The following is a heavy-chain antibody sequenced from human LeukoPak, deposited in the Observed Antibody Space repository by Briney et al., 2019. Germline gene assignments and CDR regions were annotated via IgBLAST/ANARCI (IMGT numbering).Heavy chain of an antibody. V-gene: IGHV3-33*06. CDR2: IWYDGSNK. J-gene: IGHJ6*03. CDR1: GFTFSSYG. CDR3: AKDPGDYYMDV. Sequence: PGGSLRLPCAASGFTFSSYGMHWVRQAPGKGLGWVAVIWYDGSNKYYADSVKGRFTISRDNSKNTLYLQMNSLRAEDTAVYYCAKDPGDYYMDVWGKGTTVTVSS.